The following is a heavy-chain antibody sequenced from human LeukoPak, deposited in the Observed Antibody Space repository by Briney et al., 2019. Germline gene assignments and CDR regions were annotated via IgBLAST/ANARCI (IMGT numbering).Heavy chain of an antibody. D-gene: IGHD1-26*01. J-gene: IGHJ3*02. CDR2: ISSSSSYI. CDR1: GFTFSSYS. V-gene: IGHV3-21*01. CDR3: ARAFSIGAVGAFDI. Sequence: GGSLRLSCAASGFTFSSYSMNWVRQAPGKGLEWVSSISSSSSYIYYADSVKGRFTISRDNAKNSLYLQMNSLRAEDTAIYYCARAFSIGAVGAFDIWGQGTMVTVSS.